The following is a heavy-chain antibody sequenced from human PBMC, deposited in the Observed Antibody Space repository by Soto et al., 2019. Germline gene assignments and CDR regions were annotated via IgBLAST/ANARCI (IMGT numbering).Heavy chain of an antibody. J-gene: IGHJ4*02. D-gene: IGHD6-13*01. CDR2: IYSGGST. V-gene: IGHV3-53*01. CDR1: GFTVSSNY. CDR3: ASGTSSWRYDY. Sequence: EVQLVESGGGLIQPGGSLRLSCAASGFTVSSNYMSWVRQAPGKGLEWVSVIYSGGSTYYADSVKGRFTISRDNSKNPLYLQMTSLRAGDTAVYYCASGTSSWRYDYWGQGTLVTFSS.